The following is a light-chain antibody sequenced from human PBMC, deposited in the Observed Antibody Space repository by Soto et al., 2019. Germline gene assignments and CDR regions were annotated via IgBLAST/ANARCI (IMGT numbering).Light chain of an antibody. V-gene: IGLV1-40*01. J-gene: IGLJ2*01. CDR1: SSNIGAGYD. CDR2: VNS. CDR3: QSYDSSLSVV. Sequence: QSVLTQPPSVSGAPGQRVTISCTGSSSNIGAGYDVHWYQQLPGAAPKLLIYVNSNRPSGVPDRFSGSKSGTSASLAITGLQDEDEAVYYCQSYDSSLSVVCGGGTKLTVL.